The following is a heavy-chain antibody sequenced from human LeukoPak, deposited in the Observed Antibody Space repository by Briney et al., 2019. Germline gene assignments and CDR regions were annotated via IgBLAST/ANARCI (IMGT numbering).Heavy chain of an antibody. V-gene: IGHV3-21*04. CDR2: ISSSGYV. CDR1: GFTFSTYS. Sequence: GGSLRLSCAASGFTFSTYSINWVRQAPGKGLEWVSSISSSGYVQDADSAKGRFTISRDNSKNTLYLQMNSLRAEDTAVYYCAREGSTDAFDIWGQGTMVTVSS. CDR3: AREGSTDAFDI. D-gene: IGHD5/OR15-5a*01. J-gene: IGHJ3*02.